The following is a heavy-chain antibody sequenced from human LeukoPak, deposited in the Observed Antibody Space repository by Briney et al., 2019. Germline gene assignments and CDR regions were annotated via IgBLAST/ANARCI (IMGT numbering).Heavy chain of an antibody. J-gene: IGHJ4*02. Sequence: GGSLRLSCAASGFTFSSDSMNWVRRAPGKGLEWVSSISSSSSYIYYADSVKGRFTISRDNAKNSLYLQMNSLRAEDTAVYYCARDWDVVVPAAVAFDYWGQGTLVTVSS. CDR1: GFTFSSDS. V-gene: IGHV3-21*01. CDR3: ARDWDVVVPAAVAFDY. D-gene: IGHD2-2*01. CDR2: ISSSSSYI.